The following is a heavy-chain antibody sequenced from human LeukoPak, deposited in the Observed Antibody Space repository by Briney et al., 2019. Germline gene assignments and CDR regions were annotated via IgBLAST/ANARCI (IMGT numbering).Heavy chain of an antibody. CDR1: GFAFSSYG. CDR3: AKEREGWFGELYFDY. CDR2: ISGSGGST. Sequence: GGSLRLSCAASGFAFSSYGMSWVRQAPGKGLEWVSAISGSGGSTYYADSVKGRFTISRDNSKNTLYLQVNSLRAEDTAVYYCAKEREGWFGELYFDYWGQGTLVTVSS. D-gene: IGHD3-10*01. V-gene: IGHV3-23*01. J-gene: IGHJ4*02.